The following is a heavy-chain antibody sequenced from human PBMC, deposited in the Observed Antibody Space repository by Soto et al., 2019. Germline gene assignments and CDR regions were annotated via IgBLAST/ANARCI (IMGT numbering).Heavy chain of an antibody. D-gene: IGHD3-22*01. CDR3: AIYDSSGSRGFQH. CDR2: IYYSGST. J-gene: IGHJ1*01. CDR1: GGSISSGAYY. Sequence: QVQLQESGPGLVKPSQTLSLTCTVSGGSISSGAYYWSWIRQHPGKGLEWIGYIYYSGSTYFNPSLKSPGTISLDTSKNQFSLKLSSVTAADTAVYYCAIYDSSGSRGFQHWGQGTLVTVSS. V-gene: IGHV4-31*01.